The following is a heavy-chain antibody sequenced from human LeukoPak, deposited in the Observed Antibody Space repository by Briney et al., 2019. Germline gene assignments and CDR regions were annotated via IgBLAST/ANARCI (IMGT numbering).Heavy chain of an antibody. CDR3: ARGGRNSGYDLALDY. Sequence: ASVQVSCKVSGYSFTSFGINWVRQAPGQGPEWMGWISGYNGKTQYAQKVQGRVTMTTDTSTSTAYMELRSLRSDDTAVYYCARGGRNSGYDLALDYWGHGTLVTVSS. CDR1: GYSFTSFG. CDR2: ISGYNGKT. J-gene: IGHJ4*01. D-gene: IGHD5-12*01. V-gene: IGHV1-18*01.